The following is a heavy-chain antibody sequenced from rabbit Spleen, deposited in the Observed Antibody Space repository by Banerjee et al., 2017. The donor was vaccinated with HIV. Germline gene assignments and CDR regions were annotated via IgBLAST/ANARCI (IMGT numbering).Heavy chain of an antibody. V-gene: IGHV1S40*01. J-gene: IGHJ6*01. CDR2: IYSGNSGYT. Sequence: QSLEESGGDLVKPGASLTLTCTASGFSFSSGYDMCWVRQAPGKGLEWIACIYSGNSGYTYYATWATGRFTCSKTSSTTVTLQMTSLTVADTATYFCARDTGTSFSTYGMDLWGPGTLVTVS. D-gene: IGHD7-1*01. CDR1: GFSFSSGYD. CDR3: ARDTGTSFSTYGMDL.